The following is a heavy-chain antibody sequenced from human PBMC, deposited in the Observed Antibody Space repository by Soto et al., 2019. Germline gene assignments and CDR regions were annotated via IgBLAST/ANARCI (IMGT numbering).Heavy chain of an antibody. CDR3: ARDGRVTVGYYGMDV. Sequence: CKGSCNEITNISIGAVSQKTGKGLEWMGRIDPSDSYTNYSPSFQGHVTISADKSISTAYLQWSSLKASDTAMYYCARDGRVTVGYYGMDVWGQGTTVTVSS. CDR1: CNEITNIS. J-gene: IGHJ6*02. D-gene: IGHD3-16*02. CDR2: IDPSDSYT. V-gene: IGHV5-10-1*01.